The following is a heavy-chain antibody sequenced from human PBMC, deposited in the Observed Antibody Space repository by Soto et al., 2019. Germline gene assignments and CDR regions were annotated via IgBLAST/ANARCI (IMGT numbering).Heavy chain of an antibody. V-gene: IGHV1-3*01. CDR3: AGGKGVEENYYYYGMDI. J-gene: IGHJ6*02. D-gene: IGHD1-1*01. CDR1: GYTFSTYA. CDR2: LNGGTGQT. Sequence: ASVKVSCKASGYTFSTYAIHWVRQAPGQSLEWMGWLNGGTGQTRYSQRFQDRVTISRDTSASTAYMEVSSLRPEDTAVYYCAGGKGVEENYYYYGMDIWGQGTTVTVSS.